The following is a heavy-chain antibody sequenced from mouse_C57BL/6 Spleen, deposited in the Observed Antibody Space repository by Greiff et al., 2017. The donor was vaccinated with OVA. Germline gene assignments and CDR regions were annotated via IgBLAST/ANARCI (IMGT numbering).Heavy chain of an antibody. V-gene: IGHV1-20*01. CDR1: GYSFTGYF. J-gene: IGHJ4*01. D-gene: IGHD1-1*01. Sequence: VQLKESGPELVKPGDSVEISCKASGYSFTGYFMNWVMQSHGKSLEWIGRINPYNGDTFYNQKFKGKATLTVDKSSSTAHMELRSLTSEDSAVYYCAREGITTVVRAMDYWGQGTSVTVSS. CDR2: INPYNGDT. CDR3: AREGITTVVRAMDY.